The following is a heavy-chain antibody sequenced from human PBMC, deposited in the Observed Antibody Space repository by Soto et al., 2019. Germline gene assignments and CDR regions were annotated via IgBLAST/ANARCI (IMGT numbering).Heavy chain of an antibody. CDR3: ARTRAATDSLYWFDP. D-gene: IGHD2-21*01. V-gene: IGHV1-69*02. CDR2: IIPIRNIA. CDR1: GGTFSSYP. Sequence: QVQLVQSGAEVKKPGSSVKVSCKASGGTFSSYPISWVRQAPGQGLEWMGRIIPIRNIANYAQKFQGRVTLTADKSTNTAYMELSSLRSEDAAVYYCARTRAATDSLYWFDPWGQGTLVTVSS. J-gene: IGHJ5*02.